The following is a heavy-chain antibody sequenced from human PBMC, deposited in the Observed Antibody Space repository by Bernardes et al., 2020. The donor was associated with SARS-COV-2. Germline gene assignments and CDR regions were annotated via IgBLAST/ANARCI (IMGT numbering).Heavy chain of an antibody. Sequence: SETLSLTRAVSGGSISSSNWWCGVRQPPGKGVGWIGEIYHSGNTNYNQSLKSRVTISVDKSKNQFSLKLSCVTAADTAVYYCARGRKGSSWFPFDYWGQGTLVTVSS. D-gene: IGHD6-13*01. V-gene: IGHV4-4*02. CDR1: GGSISSSNW. J-gene: IGHJ4*02. CDR3: ARGRKGSSWFPFDY. CDR2: IYHSGNT.